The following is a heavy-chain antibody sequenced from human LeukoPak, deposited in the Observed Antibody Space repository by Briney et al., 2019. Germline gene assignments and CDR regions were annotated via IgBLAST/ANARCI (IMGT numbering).Heavy chain of an antibody. CDR2: ISSSSSYI. D-gene: IGHD6-13*01. CDR3: ARVWSPPYTSSWPYYFDY. J-gene: IGHJ4*02. Sequence: GGSLRLSCAASGFSFSSYSMNWVRQAPGKGLEWVSSISSSSSYIYYVDSVKGRFTISRDNAKNSLYLQMNSLRAEDTAVYYCARVWSPPYTSSWPYYFDYWGQGTLVTVSS. V-gene: IGHV3-21*01. CDR1: GFSFSSYS.